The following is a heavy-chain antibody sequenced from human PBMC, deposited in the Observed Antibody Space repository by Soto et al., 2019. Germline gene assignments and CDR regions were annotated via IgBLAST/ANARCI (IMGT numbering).Heavy chain of an antibody. D-gene: IGHD6-13*01. CDR3: ARDSIPAAGTNWADNRFDP. J-gene: IGHJ5*02. CDR1: GYTFTSYA. V-gene: IGHV1-3*01. Sequence: ASVKVSCKASGYTFTSYAMHWVRQAPGQRLEWMGWINAGNGNTKYSQKFQGRVTITRDTSASTAYMELSSLRAEDTAVYSCARDSIPAAGTNWADNRFDPWGQGTLVTVS. CDR2: INAGNGNT.